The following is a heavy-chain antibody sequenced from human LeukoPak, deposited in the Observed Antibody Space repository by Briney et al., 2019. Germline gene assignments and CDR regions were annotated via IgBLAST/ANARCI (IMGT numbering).Heavy chain of an antibody. CDR2: ISDSGSDT. J-gene: IGHJ4*02. V-gene: IGHV3-23*01. Sequence: GGPLRLSCAASGFTFSSYDLSWVRQAPGKGLEWVSAISDSGSDTYYADSVKGRFTISKDNSKNTLYLQMNSLRAEDTAVYYCAKRVPYSSSSVYFDSWGQGTLVTVSS. CDR3: AKRVPYSSSSVYFDS. D-gene: IGHD6-6*01. CDR1: GFTFSSYD.